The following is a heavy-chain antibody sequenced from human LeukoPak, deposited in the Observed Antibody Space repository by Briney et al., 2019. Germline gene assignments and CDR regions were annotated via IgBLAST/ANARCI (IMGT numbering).Heavy chain of an antibody. CDR2: IYTSGST. V-gene: IGHV4-4*07. Sequence: SETLSLTCTVSGGSISSYYWSWIRQPAGKGLEWIGRIYTSGSTKYNPSLKSRVTISVDTSKNQFSLKLTSVTAADTAVYYCASWWGVVITTPIDHWGQGTLVTVSS. D-gene: IGHD3-22*01. CDR1: GGSISSYY. J-gene: IGHJ4*02. CDR3: ASWWGVVITTPIDH.